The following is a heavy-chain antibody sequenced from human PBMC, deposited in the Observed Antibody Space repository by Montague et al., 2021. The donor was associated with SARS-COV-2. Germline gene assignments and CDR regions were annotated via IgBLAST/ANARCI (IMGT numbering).Heavy chain of an antibody. V-gene: IGHV4-59*08. CDR1: GGSIRNYY. CDR2: IYDSGNV. J-gene: IGHJ6*02. Sequence: SETLSLTCAVSGGSIRNYYWSWIRQPPGRGLEWIAYIYDSGNVDYNPSLKSRVTILVDTSKNQFSLKLSSVTAADMAVYYCAAQTDYYYYSLDVWGQGTTATVS. CDR3: AAQTDYYYYSLDV.